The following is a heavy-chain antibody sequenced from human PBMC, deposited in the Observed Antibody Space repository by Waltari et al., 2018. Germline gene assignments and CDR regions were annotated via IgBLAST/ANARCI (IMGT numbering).Heavy chain of an antibody. V-gene: IGHV4-4*07. CDR1: GGSISSYY. Sequence: QVQLQESGPGLVKPSETLSLTCTVSGGSISSYYWSWIRQPAGKGLEWIGRIYTSGSTNYNPSLKSRVTMSVDTSKNQFSLKLSSVTAADTAVYYCARDDSPAVAGDYYYYGMDVWGQGTTVTVSS. CDR2: IYTSGST. D-gene: IGHD6-19*01. CDR3: ARDDSPAVAGDYYYYGMDV. J-gene: IGHJ6*02.